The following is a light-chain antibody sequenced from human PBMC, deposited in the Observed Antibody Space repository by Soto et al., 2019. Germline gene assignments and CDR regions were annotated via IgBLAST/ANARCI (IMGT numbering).Light chain of an antibody. CDR2: DVS. Sequence: QSVLTQSRSVSGSPRQSVTISCTGTSSDVGGYNFVSWYQQHPGKAPKVMIYDVSQRPSGVPDRFSGSKSGNTASLTISGLQTEDEADYYCCSYAGSYTLVFGGGTKVTVL. J-gene: IGLJ2*01. CDR3: CSYAGSYTLV. CDR1: SSDVGGYNF. V-gene: IGLV2-11*01.